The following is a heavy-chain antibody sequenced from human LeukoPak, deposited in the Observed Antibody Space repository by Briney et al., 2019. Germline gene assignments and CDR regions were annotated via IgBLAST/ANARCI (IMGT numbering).Heavy chain of an antibody. CDR1: GFTFSGYW. D-gene: IGHD6-13*01. J-gene: IGHJ4*02. CDR2: LKQDGSEK. Sequence: GGSLRLSCAASGFTFSGYWMHWVRQAPGKGLEWVANLKQDGSEKHFADSVKGRFTISRDNAENSLCLQMNSLRAEDTAMYYCARGTIAAPGTDYWGQGTLVPVSS. V-gene: IGHV3-7*01. CDR3: ARGTIAAPGTDY.